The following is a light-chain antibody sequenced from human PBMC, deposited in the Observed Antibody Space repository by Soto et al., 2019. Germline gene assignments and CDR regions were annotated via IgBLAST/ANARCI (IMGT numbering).Light chain of an antibody. CDR3: MLYVGGGISV. V-gene: IGLV8-61*01. Sequence: QTVVTQEPSFSVSPGGTVTLTCALSSDSVSTTYYPSWYQQTPGQAPRTLIYNTNTRSSGVPDRFSGSILGNKAALTITGAQADDESDYYCMLYVGGGISVFGGGTNLTVL. J-gene: IGLJ3*02. CDR2: NTN. CDR1: SDSVSTTYY.